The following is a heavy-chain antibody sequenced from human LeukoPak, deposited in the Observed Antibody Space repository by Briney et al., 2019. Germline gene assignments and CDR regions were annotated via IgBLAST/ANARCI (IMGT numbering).Heavy chain of an antibody. Sequence: SETLSLTCTVSGGSISSGGYYWIWIRQHPGKGLEWTGYIYYSGSTYYNPSLKSRVTISVDTSKNQFSLKLSSVTAADTAVYYCAREVAEWERRYFDYWGQGTLVTVSS. V-gene: IGHV4-31*03. CDR2: IYYSGST. CDR1: GGSISSGGYY. CDR3: AREVAEWERRYFDY. D-gene: IGHD1-26*01. J-gene: IGHJ4*02.